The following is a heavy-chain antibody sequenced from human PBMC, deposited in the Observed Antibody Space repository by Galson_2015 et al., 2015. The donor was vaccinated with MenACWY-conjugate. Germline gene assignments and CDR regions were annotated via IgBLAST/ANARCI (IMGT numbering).Heavy chain of an antibody. Sequence: PALVKPTQTLTLTCTFSGFSLTTTGVGVAWIRQPPGKALEWLALIYWDDDKRYRPSLRSRLTVTQDNSKNRVVLTMTNVDPVDTATYYCAHSGKYCSRTSCYYFDYWGQGAPVTVSS. CDR2: IYWDDDK. CDR3: AHSGKYCSRTSCYYFDY. CDR1: GFSLTTTGVG. V-gene: IGHV2-5*02. D-gene: IGHD2-2*01. J-gene: IGHJ4*02.